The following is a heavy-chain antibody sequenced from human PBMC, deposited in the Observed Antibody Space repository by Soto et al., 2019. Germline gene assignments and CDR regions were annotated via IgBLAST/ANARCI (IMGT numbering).Heavy chain of an antibody. V-gene: IGHV4-30-4*01. Sequence: QVQLQEPGPRLVEPSHTLSLTCTVSGASISNGYYSWSWIRQSPGTGLEWIGHIHSGGTTYSNPSLKSRLTISVDMSKNQFSLKLSSMPAADTAVYYCARGPSGAKVDYWGQGTLVTVSS. J-gene: IGHJ4*02. CDR3: ARGPSGAKVDY. D-gene: IGHD1-26*01. CDR2: IHSGGTT. CDR1: GASISNGYYS.